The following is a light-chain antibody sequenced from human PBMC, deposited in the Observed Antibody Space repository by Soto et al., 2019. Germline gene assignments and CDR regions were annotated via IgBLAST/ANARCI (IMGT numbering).Light chain of an antibody. CDR1: QSVSSN. CDR2: GTS. Sequence: EIVMTQSPATLSVSPGERATLSCRASQSVSSNLAWYQQKPGQAPRLLIHGTSTRATGVPARLNGSGSGTEFTLTISSLQSEDFAVYYCQQYNNWPPTFGQGTRLEIK. J-gene: IGKJ5*01. V-gene: IGKV3-15*01. CDR3: QQYNNWPPT.